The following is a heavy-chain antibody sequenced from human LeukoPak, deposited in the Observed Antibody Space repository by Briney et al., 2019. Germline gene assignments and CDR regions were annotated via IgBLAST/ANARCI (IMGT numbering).Heavy chain of an antibody. Sequence: SSVKVSCKASGGTFSSYAISWVRQAPGQGLEWVGRIIPILGIANYAQKFQGRVTITADKSTSTAYMELSSLRSEDTAVYYCARDADDSSGYHGGFDYWGQGTLVTVSS. CDR3: ARDADDSSGYHGGFDY. CDR2: IIPILGIA. CDR1: GGTFSSYA. J-gene: IGHJ4*02. D-gene: IGHD3-22*01. V-gene: IGHV1-69*04.